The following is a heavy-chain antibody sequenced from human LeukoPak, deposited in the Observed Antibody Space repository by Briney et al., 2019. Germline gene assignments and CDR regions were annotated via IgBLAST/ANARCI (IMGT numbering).Heavy chain of an antibody. V-gene: IGHV3-23*01. D-gene: IGHD2-2*01. CDR1: GFTFSSYA. J-gene: IGHJ4*02. Sequence: PGGSLRLSCAVSGFTFSSYAMSWVRQAPGKGLEWVSAISGSGGSTYYADSVKGRFTISRDNSKNTLYLQMNSLRAEDTAVYYCAKFGYCSSTSCGEYYFDYWGQGTLVTVSS. CDR2: ISGSGGST. CDR3: AKFGYCSSTSCGEYYFDY.